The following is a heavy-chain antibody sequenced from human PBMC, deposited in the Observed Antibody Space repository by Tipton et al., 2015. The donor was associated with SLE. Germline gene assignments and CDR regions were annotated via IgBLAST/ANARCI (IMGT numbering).Heavy chain of an antibody. CDR2: IYYSGST. CDR1: GGSISSYY. CDR3: ARGYVSYYGLDV. D-gene: IGHD3-16*01. V-gene: IGHV4-59*01. J-gene: IGHJ6*02. Sequence: TLSLTCTVSGGSISSYYWSWIRQPPGKGLEWIGYIYYSGSTNYNPSLKSRVTISVDTSKNQFSLKLSSVTAADTAVYYCARGYVSYYGLDVWGQGTTVTVSS.